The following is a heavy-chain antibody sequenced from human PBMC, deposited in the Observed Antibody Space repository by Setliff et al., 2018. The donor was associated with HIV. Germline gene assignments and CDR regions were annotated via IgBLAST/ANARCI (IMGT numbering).Heavy chain of an antibody. D-gene: IGHD3-22*01. CDR2: ISYTVTT. Sequence: SETLSLTCTVSGVSISSSVYYWGWIRQSPGKGLEWIGAISYTVTTYYNRSLKRRVTISADTSKNRFSLRLRSVAAADTALYYCARASSFFDTTGYFYDPSFDSWGQGTLVTVSS. CDR3: ARASSFFDTTGYFYDPSFDS. CDR1: GVSISSSVYY. J-gene: IGHJ4*02. V-gene: IGHV4-39*07.